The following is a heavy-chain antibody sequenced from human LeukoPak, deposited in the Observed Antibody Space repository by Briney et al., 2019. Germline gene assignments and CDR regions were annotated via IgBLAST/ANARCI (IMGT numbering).Heavy chain of an antibody. J-gene: IGHJ4*02. V-gene: IGHV3-7*01. CDR2: IKPDGSDK. CDR1: GFSFSSYW. Sequence: GGSLRLSCTASGFSFSSYWMSWVRQAPGKGLEWVANIKPDGSDKSYVDSVKGRFTISRDNAKDSLYLQMNSLRAEDSALYSCARASAVAGTRDYWGQGTLVTVSS. D-gene: IGHD6-19*01. CDR3: ARASAVAGTRDY.